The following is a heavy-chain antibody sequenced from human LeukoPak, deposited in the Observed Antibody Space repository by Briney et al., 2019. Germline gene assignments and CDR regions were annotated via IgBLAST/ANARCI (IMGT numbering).Heavy chain of an antibody. Sequence: SETLSLTCTVSGGSISSYYWSWIRQPAGKGLEWIGRIYTSGSTNYNPSLKSRVTMSVDTSKNQFSLKLRSVTAADTAVYYCATDLDSSGWCNFDYWGQGTLVTVSS. CDR1: GGSISSYY. CDR3: ATDLDSSGWCNFDY. J-gene: IGHJ4*02. D-gene: IGHD6-19*01. V-gene: IGHV4-4*07. CDR2: IYTSGST.